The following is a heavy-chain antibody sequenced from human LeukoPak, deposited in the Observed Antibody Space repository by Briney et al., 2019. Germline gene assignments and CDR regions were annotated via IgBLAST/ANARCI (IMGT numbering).Heavy chain of an antibody. Sequence: GGSLRLSCASSGFXFSFYWMHWVRQAPGKGLVWVSRINNDGRSTSYAGSVKGRFTISRDNAKNTLYLQMNSLRAEDTAVYYCARDNEYCTGGTCRLDYWGQGALVTVSS. CDR1: GFXFSFYW. V-gene: IGHV3-74*01. D-gene: IGHD2-15*01. CDR3: ARDNEYCTGGTCRLDY. CDR2: INNDGRST. J-gene: IGHJ4*02.